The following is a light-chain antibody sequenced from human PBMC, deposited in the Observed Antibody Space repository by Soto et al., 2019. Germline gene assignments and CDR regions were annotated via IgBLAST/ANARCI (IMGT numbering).Light chain of an antibody. V-gene: IGKV3-11*01. Sequence: EVVLTQSPATLSLSPGERATLSCRASRTIYNNLAWYQHTPGQAPRLLIHDASKRASGIPARFSGSGSGTDFTLTISSLEPEDFAVYYCQQRANWPPLTFGGGTKVELK. CDR1: RTIYNN. J-gene: IGKJ4*01. CDR3: QQRANWPPLT. CDR2: DAS.